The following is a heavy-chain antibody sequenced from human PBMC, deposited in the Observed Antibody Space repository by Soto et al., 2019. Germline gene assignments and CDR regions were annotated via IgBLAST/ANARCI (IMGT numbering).Heavy chain of an antibody. CDR3: ARGFGGVGATTDY. CDR2: IKQDGSER. Sequence: EVQLVESGGGLVQPGGSLRLSCAASGFTFSSNWMSWVRQAPGKGLEWVANIKQDGSERYYVDSVKGRLTISRDNAENSLHLQMDSLRAEDTAVYYCARGFGGVGATTDYWCQGTLVTVSS. J-gene: IGHJ4*02. D-gene: IGHD1-26*01. V-gene: IGHV3-7*01. CDR1: GFTFSSNW.